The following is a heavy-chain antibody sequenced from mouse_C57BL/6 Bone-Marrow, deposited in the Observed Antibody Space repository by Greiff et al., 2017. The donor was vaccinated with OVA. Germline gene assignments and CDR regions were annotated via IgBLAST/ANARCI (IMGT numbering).Heavy chain of an antibody. CDR3: AREGLLRVVWYLDV. Sequence: EVQLQQSGPELVKPGASVKISCKASGYTFTDYYMNWVKQSHGKSLEWIGDINPNNGGTSYNQKFKGKATLTVDKSSSTAYMELLSLTAEDSAVYYCAREGLLRVVWYLDVWGTGTTLTVAS. V-gene: IGHV1-26*01. CDR1: GYTFTDYY. J-gene: IGHJ1*03. D-gene: IGHD2-3*01. CDR2: INPNNGGT.